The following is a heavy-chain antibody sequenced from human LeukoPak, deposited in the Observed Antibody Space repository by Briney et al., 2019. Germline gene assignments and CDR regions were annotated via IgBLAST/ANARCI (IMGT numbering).Heavy chain of an antibody. J-gene: IGHJ6*03. Sequence: SVKVSCKASGGTFISYAISWVGQAPGQGREWMGGIIPIFGTANYAQKFQGRVTITTDESTSTAYMELSSLRSEDTAVYYCARGDIVVVPAAREVYYYYMDVWGKGTTVTVSS. D-gene: IGHD2-2*01. CDR2: IIPIFGTA. V-gene: IGHV1-69*05. CDR1: GGTFISYA. CDR3: ARGDIVVVPAAREVYYYYMDV.